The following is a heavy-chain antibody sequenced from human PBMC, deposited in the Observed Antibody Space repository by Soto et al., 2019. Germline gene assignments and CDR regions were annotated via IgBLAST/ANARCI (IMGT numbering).Heavy chain of an antibody. Sequence: GGSLRLSCAASGFTFSSYAMSWVRQAPGKGLEWVSRINSDGSSTSYADSVKGRFTISRDNAKNTLYLQMNSLRAEDTAVYYCVRAANSGDYSSTRWNDVLPAGMDVWGKGTTVTVSS. V-gene: IGHV3-74*01. CDR1: GFTFSSYA. CDR2: INSDGSST. J-gene: IGHJ6*04. D-gene: IGHD6-19*01. CDR3: VRAANSGDYSSTRWNDVLPAGMDV.